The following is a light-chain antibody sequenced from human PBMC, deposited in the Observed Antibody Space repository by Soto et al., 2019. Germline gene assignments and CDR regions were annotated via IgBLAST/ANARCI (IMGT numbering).Light chain of an antibody. Sequence: QSVLTQPPSASGTPGQRVTISCSGSSSNIGSNTVNWYQQLPGTAPKLLIYSNYQRPSGVPDRFSGSKSGTSASLAISGLQCEDEADYYCAAWDDSLNGLVFGGGTKLTVL. CDR3: AAWDDSLNGLV. CDR1: SSNIGSNT. J-gene: IGLJ2*01. CDR2: SNY. V-gene: IGLV1-44*01.